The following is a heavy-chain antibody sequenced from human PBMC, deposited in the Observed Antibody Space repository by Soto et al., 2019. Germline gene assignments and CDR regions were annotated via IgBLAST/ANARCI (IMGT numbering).Heavy chain of an antibody. D-gene: IGHD6-19*01. J-gene: IGHJ4*02. Sequence: VGYLRLSYAASGFTFSSYAMSWVRQAPGKGLEWVSAISGSGGSTYYADSVKGRFTISRDNSKNTLYLQMNSLSAEDTAVYYCAKRSCYCSGWRTGYVYDYRGQGTPVTVSS. CDR3: AKRSCYCSGWRTGYVYDY. V-gene: IGHV3-23*01. CDR2: ISGSGGST. CDR1: GFTFSSYA.